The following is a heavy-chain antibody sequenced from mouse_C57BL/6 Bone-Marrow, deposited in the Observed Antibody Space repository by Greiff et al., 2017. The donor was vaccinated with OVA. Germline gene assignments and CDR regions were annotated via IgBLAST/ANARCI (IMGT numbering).Heavy chain of an antibody. J-gene: IGHJ2*01. CDR3: ARITTVIDY. Sequence: VKVVESGPGLVAPSQSLSITCTVSGFSLTSYGVDWVRQSPGKGLEWLGVIWGVGSTNYNSALKSRLSISKDNSKSQVFLKMNSLQTDDTAMYYCARITTVIDYWGQGTTLTVAS. D-gene: IGHD1-1*01. CDR1: GFSLTSYG. V-gene: IGHV2-6*01. CDR2: IWGVGST.